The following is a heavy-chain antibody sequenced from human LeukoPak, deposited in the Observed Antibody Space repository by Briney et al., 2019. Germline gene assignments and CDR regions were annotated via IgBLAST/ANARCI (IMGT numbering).Heavy chain of an antibody. CDR3: ASPIGGLGQAQQPESDI. D-gene: IGHD5-18*01. CDR1: GFTFSSYG. CDR2: IWYDGSNK. Sequence: PGGSLRLSCAASGFTFSSYGTHWVRQAPGKGLEWVAVIWYDGSNKYYADSVKGRFTISRDNSKNTLYLQMNSLRAEDTAVYYCASPIGGLGQAQQPESDIWGQGTMVTVSS. J-gene: IGHJ3*02. V-gene: IGHV3-33*01.